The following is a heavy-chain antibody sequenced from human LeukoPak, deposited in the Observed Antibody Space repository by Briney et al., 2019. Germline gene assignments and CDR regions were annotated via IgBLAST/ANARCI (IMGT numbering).Heavy chain of an antibody. CDR1: GFTFSNYW. J-gene: IGHJ4*02. CDR2: ISSSSSTI. CDR3: ASLFYSSSWYYGPFDY. Sequence: GGSLRLSCAASGFTFSNYWMAWVRQAPGKGLEWVSYISSSSSTIYYADSVKGRFTISRDNAKNSLYLQMNSLRAEDTAVYYCASLFYSSSWYYGPFDYWGQGTLVTVSS. D-gene: IGHD6-13*01. V-gene: IGHV3-48*01.